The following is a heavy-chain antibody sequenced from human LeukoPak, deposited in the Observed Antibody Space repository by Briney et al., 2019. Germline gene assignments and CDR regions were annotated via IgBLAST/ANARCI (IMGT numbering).Heavy chain of an antibody. D-gene: IGHD1-26*01. Sequence: PRGSLRLSCAASGFTFSSYSMNWVRQAPGKGLEWVSSISSSSSYIYYADSVKGRFTISRDNAKNSLYLQMNSLRAEDTAVYYCARDTLVVGGYFDYWGQGTLVTVSS. CDR2: ISSSSSYI. J-gene: IGHJ4*02. CDR3: ARDTLVVGGYFDY. CDR1: GFTFSSYS. V-gene: IGHV3-21*01.